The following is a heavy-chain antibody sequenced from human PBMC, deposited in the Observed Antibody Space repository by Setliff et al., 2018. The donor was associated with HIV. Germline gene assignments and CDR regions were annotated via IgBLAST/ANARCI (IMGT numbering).Heavy chain of an antibody. CDR2: INHSGST. Sequence: SETLSLTCAVYGGSFSGYYWSWIRQPPGKGLEWIGEINHSGSTNYNPSLKSRVTISVDTSKNQFSLKLSSVTAADTAVSYCNIYYYYYMDVWGKGTTVTVSS. V-gene: IGHV4-34*01. CDR1: GGSFSGYY. CDR3: NIYYYYYMDV. J-gene: IGHJ6*03.